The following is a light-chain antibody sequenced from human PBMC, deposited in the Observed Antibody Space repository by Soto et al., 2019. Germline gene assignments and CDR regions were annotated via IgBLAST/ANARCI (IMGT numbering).Light chain of an antibody. V-gene: IGLV1-40*01. Sequence: QSVLTQPPSVSGAPGPRVTISGTGSSSNIGAGYDVHWYQQLPGTAPKLLIYGNSNRPSGVPDRFSGYKSGTSASLAITGLQAEDEADYYCQSYDSSLSGYVVFGGGTKLTVL. J-gene: IGLJ2*01. CDR1: SSNIGAGYD. CDR2: GNS. CDR3: QSYDSSLSGYVV.